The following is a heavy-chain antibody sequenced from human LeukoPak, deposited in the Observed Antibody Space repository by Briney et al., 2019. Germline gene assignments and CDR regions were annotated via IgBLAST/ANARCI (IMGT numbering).Heavy chain of an antibody. V-gene: IGHV1-18*01. J-gene: IGHJ5*02. D-gene: IGHD6-6*01. CDR1: GYTFTSYG. CDR3: ARDAGIAARPNNWFDP. Sequence: ASVKVSCKASGYTFTSYGISWVRQAPGQGLEWMGWISAYNGNTNYAQKLQGRVTMTTDTSTSTAYMELGSLRSDDTAVYYCARDAGIAARPNNWFDPWGQGTLVTVSS. CDR2: ISAYNGNT.